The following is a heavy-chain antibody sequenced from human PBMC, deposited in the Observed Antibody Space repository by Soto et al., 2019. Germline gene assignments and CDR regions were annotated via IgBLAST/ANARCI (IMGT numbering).Heavy chain of an antibody. D-gene: IGHD2-21*01. CDR2: INPDNGDT. V-gene: IGHV1-3*01. Sequence: QVPFVQSGAEVKEPGASVKVSCKASGYTFTSYGLHWVRQAPGQSLEWMGWINPDNGDTKHSQKFQGRVTITRDTSASTAYMELRSLRYEDTAVYYCARDDGDRAFDIWGQGTTVTVSS. J-gene: IGHJ3*02. CDR3: ARDDGDRAFDI. CDR1: GYTFTSYG.